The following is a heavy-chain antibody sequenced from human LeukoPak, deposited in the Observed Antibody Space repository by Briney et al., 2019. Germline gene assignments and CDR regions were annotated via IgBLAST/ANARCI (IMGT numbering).Heavy chain of an antibody. J-gene: IGHJ3*02. D-gene: IGHD6-19*01. V-gene: IGHV4-59*01. Sequence: SETLSLTCAVYGGSFSGYYWSWIRQPPGKGLEWIGYIYYSGSTNYNPSLKSRVTISVDTSKNQFSLKLSSVTAADTAVYYCARDLREYSSGWYPGAFDIWGQGTMVTVSS. CDR1: GGSFSGYY. CDR3: ARDLREYSSGWYPGAFDI. CDR2: IYYSGST.